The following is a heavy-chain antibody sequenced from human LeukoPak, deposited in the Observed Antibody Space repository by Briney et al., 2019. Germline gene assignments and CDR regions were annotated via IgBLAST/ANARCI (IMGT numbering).Heavy chain of an antibody. J-gene: IGHJ5*02. D-gene: IGHD3-3*01. CDR1: GFTFSSYA. V-gene: IGHV3-7*01. CDR2: IKQDGSEK. CDR3: AREIMAYYDFWSGYYTLDNWFDP. Sequence: GGSLRLSCAASGFTFSSYAMSWVRQAPGKGLEWVANIKQDGSEKYYVDSVKGRFTISRDNAKNSLYLQMNSLRAEDTAVYYCAREIMAYYDFWSGYYTLDNWFDPWGQGTLVTVSS.